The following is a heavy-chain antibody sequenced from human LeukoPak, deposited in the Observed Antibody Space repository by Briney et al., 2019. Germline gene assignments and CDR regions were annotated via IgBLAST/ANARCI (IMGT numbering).Heavy chain of an antibody. D-gene: IGHD3-22*01. CDR3: ARDPYYDSSGYYVH. CDR1: GYIFSNFFSSYG. J-gene: IGHJ4*02. V-gene: IGHV1-18*01. CDR2: ISAYNGNT. Sequence: GASVKVSCKASGYIFSNFFSSYGISWVRQAPGQGLEWMGWISAYNGNTNYAQKLQGRVTMTTDTSTSTAYMELRSLRSDDTAVYYCARDPYYDSSGYYVHWGQGTLVTVSS.